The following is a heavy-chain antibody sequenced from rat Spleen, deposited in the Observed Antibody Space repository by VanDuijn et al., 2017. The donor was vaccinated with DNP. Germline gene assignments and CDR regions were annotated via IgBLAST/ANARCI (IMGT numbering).Heavy chain of an antibody. J-gene: IGHJ2*01. CDR1: GFTFSDYN. CDR2: ISTGGGNI. CDR3: ARNYGGFRPWDY. D-gene: IGHD1-11*01. V-gene: IGHV5S23*01. Sequence: EVQLVESGGGLVQPGRSRKLSCAASGFTFSDYNMAWVRQAPTKGLEWVAAISTGGGNIYYRDSVKGRFTISRDNAQNTLYLHMNSLRSEDTATYHCARNYGGFRPWDYWGQGVMVTVSS.